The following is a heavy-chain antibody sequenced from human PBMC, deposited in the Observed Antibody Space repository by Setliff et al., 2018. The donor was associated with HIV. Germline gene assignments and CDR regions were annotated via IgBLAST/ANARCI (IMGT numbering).Heavy chain of an antibody. CDR3: ARDRASSAYYSHFDH. D-gene: IGHD6-6*01. CDR1: GFTFKTYN. CDR2: ISSDGRYI. V-gene: IGHV3-21*06. Sequence: GGSLRLSCAASGFTFKTYNFNWVRQAPGKGLEWVSSISSDGRYIYYADSVRGRSTISRDDAKNLLFLQIYSLRDDDTAIYYCARDRASSAYYSHFDHWGQGTMVTVS. J-gene: IGHJ4*02.